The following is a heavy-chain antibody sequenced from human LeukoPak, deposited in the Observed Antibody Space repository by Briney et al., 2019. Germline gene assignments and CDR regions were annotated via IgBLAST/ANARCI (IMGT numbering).Heavy chain of an antibody. D-gene: IGHD6-13*01. V-gene: IGHV3-20*04. J-gene: IGHJ4*02. CDR1: GFSFDDYG. CDR2: INWNGGST. CDR3: ARDAVLRNIAAAGYFDY. Sequence: PAGSLRLSCAASGFSFDDYGMSWVRQAPGKGLEWVSGINWNGGSTGYADSVKGRFTISRDNAKNSLYLQMNSLRAEDTALYYCARDAVLRNIAAAGYFDYWGQGTLVTVSS.